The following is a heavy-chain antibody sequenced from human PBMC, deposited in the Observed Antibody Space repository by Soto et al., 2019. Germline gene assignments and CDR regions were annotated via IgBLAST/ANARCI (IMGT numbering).Heavy chain of an antibody. CDR3: ATHYSSGWSRFDY. V-gene: IGHV3-23*01. CDR2: ISGSGGST. D-gene: IGHD6-19*01. CDR1: GFTFSSYA. Sequence: GGSLRLSCAASGFTFSSYAMSWVRQAPGKGLEWVSAISGSGGSTYYADSVKGRFTISSDNSKNTLYLQMNSLRAEDTAVYYCATHYSSGWSRFDYWGQGTLVTVSS. J-gene: IGHJ4*02.